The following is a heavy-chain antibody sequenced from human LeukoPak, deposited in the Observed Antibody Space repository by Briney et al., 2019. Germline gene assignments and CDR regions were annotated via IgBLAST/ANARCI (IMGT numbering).Heavy chain of an antibody. V-gene: IGHV5-51*01. CDR1: GYSFTSYW. Sequence: GESLKISCKGSGYSFTSYWIGWVRQMPGKGLEWMGIIXXGXSDXRYSPSFQGQVTISADKSISTAYLQWSGLKASDTAMYYCASQSVGYCSSTSCPDYYYYGMDVWGQGTTVTVSS. D-gene: IGHD2-2*01. CDR3: ASQSVGYCSSTSCPDYYYYGMDV. CDR2: IXXGXSDX. J-gene: IGHJ6*02.